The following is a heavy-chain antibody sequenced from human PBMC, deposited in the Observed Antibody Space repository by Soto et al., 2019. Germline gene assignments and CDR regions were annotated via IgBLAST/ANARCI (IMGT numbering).Heavy chain of an antibody. J-gene: IGHJ3*02. CDR1: GYTFTSYG. Sequence: EASVKVSCKASGYTFTSYGISWVRQAGGQGLEWMGWISAYNGNTNYAQKLQGRVTMTTDTSTSTAYMELRSLRPDDTAVYYCAVRLIPTAQIFNDAFDIWGQGTMVTVSS. CDR3: AVRLIPTAQIFNDAFDI. V-gene: IGHV1-18*01. D-gene: IGHD3-16*01. CDR2: ISAYNGNT.